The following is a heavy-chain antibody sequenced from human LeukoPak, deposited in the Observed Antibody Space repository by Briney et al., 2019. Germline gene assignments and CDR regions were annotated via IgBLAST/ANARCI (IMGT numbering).Heavy chain of an antibody. CDR3: ARAALLEWLLRNYYYYGMDV. J-gene: IGHJ6*02. V-gene: IGHV4-31*03. CDR1: GGSISSGGYY. Sequence: SETLSLTCTVSGGSISSGGYYWSWIRQHPGKGLEWIGYIYYSGSTYYNPSLKSRVTISVDTSKNQFSLKLSSVTAADTAVYYCARAALLEWLLRNYYYYGMDVWGQGTTVTVSS. CDR2: IYYSGST. D-gene: IGHD3-3*01.